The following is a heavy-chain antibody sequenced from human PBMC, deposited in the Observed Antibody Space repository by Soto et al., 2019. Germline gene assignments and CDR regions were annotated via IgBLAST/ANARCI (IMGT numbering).Heavy chain of an antibody. Sequence: GGSLRLSCAASGFSFSNYWMHWVRQAPGKGLVWVSRINSDEGTTNYADSVKGRFTISRDNAKNTLYLHMNSLRVDDTAVYYCARGASRGYYYVSLDHWGQGTQVTVSS. CDR1: GFSFSNYW. CDR2: INSDEGTT. CDR3: ARGASRGYYYVSLDH. J-gene: IGHJ4*02. D-gene: IGHD3-22*01. V-gene: IGHV3-74*01.